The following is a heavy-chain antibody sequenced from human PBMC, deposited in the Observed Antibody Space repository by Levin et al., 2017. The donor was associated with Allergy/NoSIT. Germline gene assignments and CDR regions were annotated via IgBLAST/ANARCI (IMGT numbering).Heavy chain of an antibody. CDR2: ISYDGSNK. J-gene: IGHJ5*02. CDR3: ARGRWGMAAAGGGFDP. CDR1: GFTFSSYA. Sequence: LSLTCAASGFTFSSYAMHWVRQAPGKGLEWVAVISYDGSNKYYADSVKGRFTISRDNSKNTLYLQMNSLRAEDTAVYYCARGRWGMAAAGGGFDPWGQGTLVTVSS. D-gene: IGHD6-13*01. V-gene: IGHV3-30*04.